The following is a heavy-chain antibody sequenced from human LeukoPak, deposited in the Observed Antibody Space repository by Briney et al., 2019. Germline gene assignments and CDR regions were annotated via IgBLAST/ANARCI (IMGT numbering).Heavy chain of an antibody. J-gene: IGHJ3*02. V-gene: IGHV3-9*01. CDR2: VSWNSGSI. CDR1: GFTFDDYA. Sequence: GGSLRLSCAAPGFTFDDYAMHWVRQAPGKGLEWVSGVSWNSGSIGYADSVKGRFTISRDNAKNSLYLQMNSLRAEDTALYYCAKDIVYDILTGTLDIWGPGKMVTVSS. CDR3: AKDIVYDILTGTLDI. D-gene: IGHD3-9*01.